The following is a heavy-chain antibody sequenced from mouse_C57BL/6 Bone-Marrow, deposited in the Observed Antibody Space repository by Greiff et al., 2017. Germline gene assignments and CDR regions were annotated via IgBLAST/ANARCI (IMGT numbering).Heavy chain of an antibody. CDR1: GYTFTSYG. V-gene: IGHV1-81*01. J-gene: IGHJ1*03. CDR3: ARWGYDYDDWYFDV. D-gene: IGHD2-4*01. CDR2: IYPRSGNT. Sequence: QVQLQQSGAELARPGASVKLSCKASGYTFTSYGISWVKQRTGQGLEWIGEIYPRSGNTYYNEKFKGKATLTADKSSSTAYMELRSLTSEDSAVYFCARWGYDYDDWYFDVWGTGTTVTVSS.